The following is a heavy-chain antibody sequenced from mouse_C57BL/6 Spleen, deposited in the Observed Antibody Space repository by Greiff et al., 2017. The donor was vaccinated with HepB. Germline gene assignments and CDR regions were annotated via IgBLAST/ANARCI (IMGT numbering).Heavy chain of an antibody. V-gene: IGHV1-19*01. Sequence: EVQLQQSGPVLVKPGASVKMSCKASGYTFTDYYMNWVKQSHGKSLEWIGVINPYNGGTSYNQKFKGKATLTVDKSSSTAYMELNSLTSEDSAVYYCASRWAVTTVGLFDYWGQGTTLTVSS. J-gene: IGHJ2*01. CDR3: ASRWAVTTVGLFDY. D-gene: IGHD1-1*01. CDR2: INPYNGGT. CDR1: GYTFTDYY.